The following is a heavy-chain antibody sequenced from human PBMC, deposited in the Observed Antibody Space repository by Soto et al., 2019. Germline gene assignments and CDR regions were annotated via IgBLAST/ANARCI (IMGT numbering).Heavy chain of an antibody. CDR3: TTDGSNWGSKFAHVY. V-gene: IGHV3-15*01. CDR2: IKSKTDGGTT. J-gene: IGHJ4*02. Sequence: GGSLRLSCAASGFTFSNAWMSWVRQAPGKGLEWVGRIKSKTDGGTTDYAAPVKSRFTITRDDSKNTLYLQMNSLKTEDTAVYYCTTDGSNWGSKFAHVYWGQGTLVTVSS. D-gene: IGHD7-27*01. CDR1: GFTFSNAW.